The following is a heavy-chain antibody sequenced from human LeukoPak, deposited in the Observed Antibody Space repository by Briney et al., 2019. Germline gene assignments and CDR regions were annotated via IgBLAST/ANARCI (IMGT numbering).Heavy chain of an antibody. D-gene: IGHD3-3*01. CDR3: ARTYYDFWSGSKYYFDY. CDR1: GGSISSYY. V-gene: IGHV4-59*08. CDR2: IYYSGST. J-gene: IGHJ4*02. Sequence: SETLSLTCTVSGGSISSYYWSWIRQPPGKGLEWIGYIYYSGSTNYNPSLKSRVTMSVDTSKNQFSLKLSSVTAADTAVYYCARTYYDFWSGSKYYFDYWGQGTLVAVSS.